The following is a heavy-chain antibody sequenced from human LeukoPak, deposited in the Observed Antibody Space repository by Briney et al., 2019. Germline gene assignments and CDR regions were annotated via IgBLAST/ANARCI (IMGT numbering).Heavy chain of an antibody. D-gene: IGHD2-2*01. Sequence: SETLSLTCAVSGYSISSCYYWGWIRQPPGKGLEWSGSIYHSGSTHYTPSLKRRATISVDTSKNNLSLKLSSVSAADKDVYFCARWGVTAANGYWGQGTLVTVS. J-gene: IGHJ4*02. CDR1: GYSISSCYY. CDR3: ARWGVTAANGY. V-gene: IGHV4-38-2*01. CDR2: IYHSGST.